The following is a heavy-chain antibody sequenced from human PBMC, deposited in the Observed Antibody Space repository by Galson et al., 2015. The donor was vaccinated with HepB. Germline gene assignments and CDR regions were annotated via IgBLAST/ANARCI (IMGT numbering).Heavy chain of an antibody. D-gene: IGHD2-2*01. J-gene: IGHJ4*02. CDR3: ARDTCPSPSCLSYFDY. CDR2: ISGSGGST. V-gene: IGHV3-23*01. CDR1: GFTFSRYA. Sequence: SLRLSCAASGFTFSRYAMSWVRQAPGKGLEWVSAISGSGGSTYYADSVKGRFTISRDNSKNTLYLQMNSLGADDTAVYYCARDTCPSPSCLSYFDYWGQGTLVTVSS.